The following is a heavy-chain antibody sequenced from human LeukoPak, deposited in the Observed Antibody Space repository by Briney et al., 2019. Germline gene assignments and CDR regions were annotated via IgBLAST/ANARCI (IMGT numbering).Heavy chain of an antibody. Sequence: PSETLSLTCTVSGGSISSGGYYWSWIRQPPGKGLEWIGEINHSGSTNYNPSLKSRVTISVDTSKNQFSLKLSSVTAADTAVYYCARTTAAIHPYCFDYWGQGTLVTVSS. CDR1: GGSISSGGYY. CDR3: ARTTAAIHPYCFDY. J-gene: IGHJ4*02. D-gene: IGHD2-2*02. CDR2: INHSGST. V-gene: IGHV4-39*07.